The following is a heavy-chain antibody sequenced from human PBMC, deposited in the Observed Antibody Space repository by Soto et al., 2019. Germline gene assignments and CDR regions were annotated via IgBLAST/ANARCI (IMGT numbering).Heavy chain of an antibody. CDR1: GGSISSYY. CDR2: IYYSGST. Sequence: PSETLSLTCTVSGGSISSYYWSWIRQPPGKGLEWIGYIYYSGSTNYNPSLKSRVTISVDTSKNQFSLKLSSVTAADTAVYYCASIWRGYYSSHYYYGMDVWGQGTTVTVSS. CDR3: ASIWRGYYSSHYYYGMDV. J-gene: IGHJ6*02. D-gene: IGHD3-3*01. V-gene: IGHV4-59*01.